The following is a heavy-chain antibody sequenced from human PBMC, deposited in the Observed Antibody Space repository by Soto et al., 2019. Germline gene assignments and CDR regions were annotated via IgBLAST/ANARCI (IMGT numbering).Heavy chain of an antibody. CDR2: ISGSGGST. V-gene: IGHV3-23*01. CDR3: AKDRIMITFGGVIDY. CDR1: GFTFSSYA. Sequence: GGSLRLSCAASGFTFSSYAMSWVRQAPGKGLEWVSAISGSGGSTYYADSVKGRFTISRDNSKNTLYLQMNSLRAEDTAVYYCAKDRIMITFGGVIDYWGQGTLVTVSS. D-gene: IGHD3-16*02. J-gene: IGHJ4*02.